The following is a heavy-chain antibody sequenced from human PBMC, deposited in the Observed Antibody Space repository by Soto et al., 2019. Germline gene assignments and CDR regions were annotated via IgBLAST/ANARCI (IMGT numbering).Heavy chain of an antibody. CDR3: AKDRGDSNPSEFDF. CDR1: GFTFSSYS. Sequence: GGSLRLSCAASGFTFSSYSMNWVRQAPGKGLEWVSSISSSSSFIYYADSVKGRFTISRDNAKNSLFLQMNSLRAEDTAVYYCAKDRGDSNPSEFDFWGQGTLVTVSS. J-gene: IGHJ4*02. CDR2: ISSSSSFI. D-gene: IGHD3-10*01. V-gene: IGHV3-21*01.